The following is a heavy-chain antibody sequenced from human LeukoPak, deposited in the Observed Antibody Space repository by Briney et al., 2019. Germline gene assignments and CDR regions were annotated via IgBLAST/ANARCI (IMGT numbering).Heavy chain of an antibody. CDR1: GGSISSSSYY. Sequence: SETLSFTCTVSGGSISSSSYYWGWIRQPPGKGLEWIGSIYYSGSTYYNPSLKSRVTISVDTSKNQFSLKLSSVTAADTAVYYCASIIAARQWYFDYWGQGTLVTVSS. J-gene: IGHJ4*02. CDR2: IYYSGST. V-gene: IGHV4-39*01. D-gene: IGHD6-6*01. CDR3: ASIIAARQWYFDY.